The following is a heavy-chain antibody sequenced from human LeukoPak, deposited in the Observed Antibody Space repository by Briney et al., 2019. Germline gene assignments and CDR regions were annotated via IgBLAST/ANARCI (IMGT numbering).Heavy chain of an antibody. J-gene: IGHJ5*02. CDR2: DSAGGGST. CDR1: VFTFSSYA. CDR3: AKSSSWTYNWFDP. Sequence: GGSLRLSCAASVFTFSSYAMSWIRQAPGKGLEWVSADSAGGGSTYFADSVKGRFTISRDNSKNTLFLQTNSLRDEDTAVYYCAKSSSWTYNWFDPWGQGTLVTVSS. V-gene: IGHV3-23*01. D-gene: IGHD6-13*01.